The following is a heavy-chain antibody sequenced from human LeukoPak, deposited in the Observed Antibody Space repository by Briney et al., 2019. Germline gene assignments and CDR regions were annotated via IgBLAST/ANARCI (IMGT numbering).Heavy chain of an antibody. V-gene: IGHV3-30-3*01. CDR2: ISYHGIDK. CDR3: ARVFLERLTSGYFDN. J-gene: IGHJ4*02. D-gene: IGHD3-3*01. CDR1: GFTFSHYA. Sequence: PGRSLRLSCAASGFTFSHYAMHWVRQAPGKGLEWVAVISYHGIDKYYADSVKGRFTISRDNPKNTLYLQMNSLRDDDTAVYYCARVFLERLTSGYFDNWGQGTLVTVSP.